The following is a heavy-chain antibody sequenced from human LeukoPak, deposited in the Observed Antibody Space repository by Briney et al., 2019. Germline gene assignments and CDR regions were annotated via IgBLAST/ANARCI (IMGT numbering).Heavy chain of an antibody. J-gene: IGHJ4*02. V-gene: IGHV4-59*08. CDR3: ARHAPGVYFDY. CDR1: GDSTSTYY. CDR2: IHYSGST. Sequence: SETLSLTCTVSGDSTSTYYLSWIRQAPGKGLEWIGYIHYSGSTIYNPSLESRVTISVDTSQSQFSLKLSSMTAADTAVYYCARHAPGVYFDYWGQGTLVTVSS.